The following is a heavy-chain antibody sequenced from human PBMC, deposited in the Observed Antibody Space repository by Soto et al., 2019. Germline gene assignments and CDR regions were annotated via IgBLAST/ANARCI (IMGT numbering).Heavy chain of an antibody. J-gene: IGHJ5*02. V-gene: IGHV4-59*01. CDR2: IYYSGST. D-gene: IGHD1-20*01. Sequence: SETLSLTCTVSGGSISSYYWSGIRQPPGKGLEGIGYIYYSGSTNYNPSLESRVTISVDTPKNQFSLKRSSVTAADTAVYYCAREDGGYNWHPYRRYNWFDPWGQGTLVTVSS. CDR3: AREDGGYNWHPYRRYNWFDP. CDR1: GGSISSYY.